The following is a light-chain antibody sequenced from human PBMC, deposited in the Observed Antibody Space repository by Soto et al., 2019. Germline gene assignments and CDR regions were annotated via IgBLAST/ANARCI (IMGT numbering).Light chain of an antibody. Sequence: EIVMTQSPATLSVSPVERATLSCMTSQSVSNNLAWYQQKPGQAPRLLIYGASTRATGIPARFSGSGSGTEFTLTISSLQSEDFAVYYCQQHNNWPRTFGQGTKVDI. CDR2: GAS. CDR3: QQHNNWPRT. CDR1: QSVSNN. J-gene: IGKJ1*01. V-gene: IGKV3-15*01.